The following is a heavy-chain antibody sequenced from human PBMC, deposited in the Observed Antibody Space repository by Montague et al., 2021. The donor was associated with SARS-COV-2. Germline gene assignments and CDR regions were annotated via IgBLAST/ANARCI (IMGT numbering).Heavy chain of an antibody. V-gene: IGHV4-59*01. CDR1: GGSISGYY. D-gene: IGHD5-18*01. CDR2: IYHSGNT. CDR3: AREYRIELWQTNWYFGL. Sequence: SETLSLTCTVSGGSISGYYWCWIRQPPGQGLEWIGYIYHSGNTKYNPSLKSRVSISAYTSKNQFSLRLSSVTAADTAVYYCAREYRIELWQTNWYFGLWGRGTLVTVSS. J-gene: IGHJ2*01.